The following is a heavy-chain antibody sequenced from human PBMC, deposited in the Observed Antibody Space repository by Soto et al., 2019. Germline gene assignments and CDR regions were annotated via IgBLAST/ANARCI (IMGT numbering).Heavy chain of an antibody. J-gene: IGHJ4*02. CDR1: GFIFSSYG. CDR3: AKNGYSSSQQYYFDY. CDR2: ISYDGSNK. Sequence: PGGSLRLSCAASGFIFSSYGMHWVRQAPGKGLEWVAVISYDGSNKYYADSVKGRFTISRDNSKNTLYLQMNSLRAEDTAVYYCAKNGYSSSQQYYFDYWGQGTLVTVSS. D-gene: IGHD6-13*01. V-gene: IGHV3-30*18.